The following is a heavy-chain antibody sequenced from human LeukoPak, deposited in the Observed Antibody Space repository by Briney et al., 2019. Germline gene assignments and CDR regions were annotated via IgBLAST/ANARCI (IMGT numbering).Heavy chain of an antibody. D-gene: IGHD1-26*01. Sequence: PGGSLRLSCAAFGFTFSNYDMEWVRQAPGKGLEWVALISYDGSSKCYADSVKGRFTISRDNSKNTVSLQMNSLRDEDTAVYYCTRGVGGSWGQGTLVTVSS. CDR1: GFTFSNYD. CDR2: ISYDGSSK. V-gene: IGHV3-30*04. J-gene: IGHJ5*02. CDR3: TRGVGGS.